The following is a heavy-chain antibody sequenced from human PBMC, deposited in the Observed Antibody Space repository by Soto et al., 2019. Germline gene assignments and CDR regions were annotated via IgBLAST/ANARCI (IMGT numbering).Heavy chain of an antibody. Sequence: GASVKVSCKAPADTFTSYYIHWVRQAPGHGLEWMGIINPNGGSTRFAQTFQGRVTMTRDTSISTAYMELSRLRSDDTAVYYCARDVGYCSGGSCYRYYYGMDVWGQGTTVTV. CDR1: ADTFTSYY. CDR2: INPNGGST. J-gene: IGHJ6*02. CDR3: ARDVGYCSGGSCYRYYYGMDV. D-gene: IGHD2-15*01. V-gene: IGHV1-2*02.